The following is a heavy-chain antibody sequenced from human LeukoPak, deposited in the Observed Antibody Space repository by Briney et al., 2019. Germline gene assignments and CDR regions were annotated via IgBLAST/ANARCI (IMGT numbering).Heavy chain of an antibody. CDR3: ASNYYDSSGYKGDAFDI. V-gene: IGHV4-61*01. CDR2: IYYSGST. Sequence: PSETLSLTCTVSGGSISSSSYYWSWIRQPPGKGLEWIGYIYYSGSTNYNPSLKSRVTISVDTSKNQFSLKLSSVTAADTAVYYCASNYYDSSGYKGDAFDIWGQGTMVTVSS. CDR1: GGSISSSSYY. D-gene: IGHD3-22*01. J-gene: IGHJ3*02.